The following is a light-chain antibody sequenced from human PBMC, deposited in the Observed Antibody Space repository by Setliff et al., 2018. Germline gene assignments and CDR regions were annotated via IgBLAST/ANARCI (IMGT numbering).Light chain of an antibody. CDR3: QTWGTGIGV. Sequence: QPVLTQSPSASASLGASVKLTCTLSSGHSNYDIAWHQQQPGKGPRYLMKVTSDGSLNKGDGIPDRFLGSSSGAERYLTISSLRSEDEADYYCQTWGTGIGVFGGGTKVTVL. CDR2: VTSDGSL. V-gene: IGLV4-69*01. CDR1: SGHSNYD. J-gene: IGLJ3*02.